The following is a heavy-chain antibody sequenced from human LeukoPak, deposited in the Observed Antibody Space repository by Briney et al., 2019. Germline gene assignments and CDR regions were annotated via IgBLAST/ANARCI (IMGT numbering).Heavy chain of an antibody. CDR2: ITWNGGST. J-gene: IGHJ4*02. V-gene: IGHV3-43D*03. Sequence: GGSLRLSCAASGFTFSSYAMSWVRQAPGKGLEWVSLITWNGGSTYYADSVKGRFTISRDNSKNFLYLQMNSLRAEDTALYYCAKDGKNYFDYWGQGTLVTVSS. CDR3: AKDGKNYFDY. CDR1: GFTFSSYA.